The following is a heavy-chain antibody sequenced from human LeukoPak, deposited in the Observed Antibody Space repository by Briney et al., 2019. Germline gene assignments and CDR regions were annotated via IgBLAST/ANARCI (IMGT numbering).Heavy chain of an antibody. CDR3: AINGFSSGWYEPYYFDN. CDR1: GFTFSAYE. D-gene: IGHD6-19*01. J-gene: IGHJ4*02. Sequence: GGSLRLSCAASGFTFSAYEMNWVRQAPGKGLEWVSYIGSSGSTVYYADSVKGRFTISRDNAKNSLYMQMESLRDEDTAVYYCAINGFSSGWYEPYYFDNWGQGTLVTVSS. CDR2: IGSSGSTV. V-gene: IGHV3-48*03.